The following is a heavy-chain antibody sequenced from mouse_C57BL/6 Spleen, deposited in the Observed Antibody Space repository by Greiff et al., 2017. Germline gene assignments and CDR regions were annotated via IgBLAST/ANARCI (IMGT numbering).Heavy chain of an antibody. CDR2: IYYSGTI. Sequence: EVKVEESGPGLVKPSQTVFLTCTVTGISITTGNYRWSWIRQFPGNKLEWIGYIYYSGTITYNPSLPSRTTITRDTPKNQFFLEMNSLTAEDTATYYCARERVIYYYGSSYGYFDVWGTGTTVTVAS. V-gene: IGHV3-5*01. J-gene: IGHJ1*03. D-gene: IGHD1-1*01. CDR3: ARERVIYYYGSSYGYFDV. CDR1: GISITTGNYR.